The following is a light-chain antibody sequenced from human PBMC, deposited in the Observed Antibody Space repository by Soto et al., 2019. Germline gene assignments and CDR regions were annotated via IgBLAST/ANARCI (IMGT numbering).Light chain of an antibody. CDR2: GAF. Sequence: ALQMTQSPSSRSSSVGDRLTITARARQDVRNYVGWYQQKPGKAPKFLIYGAFSLETGIPSRFSGSGYGTEFTLTSNSLLPEDFATYVCLQDYRWPWTFGQGTKVE. J-gene: IGKJ1*01. CDR1: QDVRNY. CDR3: LQDYRWPWT. V-gene: IGKV1-6*01.